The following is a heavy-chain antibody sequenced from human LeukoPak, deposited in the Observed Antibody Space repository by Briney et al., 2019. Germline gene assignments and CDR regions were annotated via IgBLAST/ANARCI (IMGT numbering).Heavy chain of an antibody. CDR2: IWYDGSIK. D-gene: IGHD2-2*01. CDR3: AKGSRDVVVPAAPPFDY. J-gene: IGHJ4*02. V-gene: IGHV3-33*06. Sequence: GGSLRLSCAASGVTFCIYGVLWVCAAPGEGLESGSDIWYDGSIKYSAESVRGGVTLSRDNSKNTLYLHMNSLRAEDTAVYYCAKGSRDVVVPAAPPFDYWGQGTLVTVSS. CDR1: GVTFCIYG.